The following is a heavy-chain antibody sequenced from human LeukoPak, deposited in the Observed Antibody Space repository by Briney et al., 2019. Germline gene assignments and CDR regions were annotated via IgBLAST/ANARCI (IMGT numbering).Heavy chain of an antibody. CDR2: IWYDGSNK. D-gene: IGHD6-19*01. CDR3: ARDLYLGPGIAVAGKSNYYYGMDV. CDR1: GFTFSSYG. J-gene: IGHJ6*02. Sequence: PGESLRLSCAASGFTFSSYGMHWVRQAPGKGLEWVAVIWYDGSNKYYADSVKGRFTISRDNSKNTLYLQMNSLRAEDTAVYYCARDLYLGPGIAVAGKSNYYYGMDVWGQGTTVTVSS. V-gene: IGHV3-33*01.